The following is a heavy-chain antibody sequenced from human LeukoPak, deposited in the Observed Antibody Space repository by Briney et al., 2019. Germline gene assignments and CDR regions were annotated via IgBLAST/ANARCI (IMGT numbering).Heavy chain of an antibody. Sequence: PGRSLRLSCAASGFTFSSYSMHWVRQAPGKGLEWVAVIWYDGSNKYYADSVKGRFTISRDNSKNTLYLQMNSLRAEDTAVYYCARDPPDIVGATTGPDYWGQGTLVTVSS. J-gene: IGHJ4*02. CDR1: GFTFSSYS. CDR3: ARDPPDIVGATTGPDY. CDR2: IWYDGSNK. D-gene: IGHD1-26*01. V-gene: IGHV3-33*01.